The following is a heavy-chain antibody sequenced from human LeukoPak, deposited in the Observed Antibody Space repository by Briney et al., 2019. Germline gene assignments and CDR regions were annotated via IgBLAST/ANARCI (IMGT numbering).Heavy chain of an antibody. Sequence: SETLSLTCTVSGDSITSGIFYWGWIRQPPGKGLEWLGSIHYSGSTYYNPSLKSRVTISVDASENQFSLNLSSVTAADTAVYYCARDGGSGSYYKADYWGQGTLVTVSS. D-gene: IGHD3-10*01. CDR1: GDSITSGIFY. CDR3: ARDGGSGSYYKADY. J-gene: IGHJ4*02. V-gene: IGHV4-39*07. CDR2: IHYSGST.